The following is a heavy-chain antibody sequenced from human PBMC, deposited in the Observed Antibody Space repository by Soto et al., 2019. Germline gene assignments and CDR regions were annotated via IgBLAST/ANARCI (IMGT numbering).Heavy chain of an antibody. CDR3: AKDSLYDYIWGSYLPSDY. J-gene: IGHJ4*02. CDR1: GFTFSSYA. V-gene: IGHV3-23*01. Sequence: GSLRLSCAASGFTFSSYAMSWVRQAPGKGLEWVSAISGSGGSTYYADSVKGRFTISRDNSKNTLYLQMNSLRAEDTAVYYCAKDSLYDYIWGSYLPSDYWGQGTLVTVSS. CDR2: ISGSGGST. D-gene: IGHD3-16*02.